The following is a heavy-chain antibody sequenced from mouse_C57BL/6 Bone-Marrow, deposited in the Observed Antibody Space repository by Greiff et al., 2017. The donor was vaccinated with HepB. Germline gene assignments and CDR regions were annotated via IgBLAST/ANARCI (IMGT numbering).Heavy chain of an antibody. Sequence: VQLQESGPELVKPGASVKISCKASGYAFSSSWMNWVKQRPGKGLEWIGRIYPGDGDTNYNGKFKGKATLTADKSSSTAYMQLSSLTSEDSAVYFCARGIYYGSRTIAYWGQGTLVTVSA. J-gene: IGHJ3*01. CDR3: ARGIYYGSRTIAY. CDR2: IYPGDGDT. D-gene: IGHD1-1*01. CDR1: GYAFSSSW. V-gene: IGHV1-82*01.